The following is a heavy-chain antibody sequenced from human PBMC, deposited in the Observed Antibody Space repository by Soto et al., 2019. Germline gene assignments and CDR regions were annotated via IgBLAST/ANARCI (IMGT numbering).Heavy chain of an antibody. Sequence: ASVKVSCKASAYTFTNYGISWVRQAPGQGLEWMGWINTNSGGTNYAQSFQGRVTMARDTSISTAYMEVSRLRSDDTAVYYCARDREYFYYGMDVWGQGTTVTVSS. CDR2: INTNSGGT. CDR3: ARDREYFYYGMDV. V-gene: IGHV1-2*02. CDR1: AYTFTNYG. J-gene: IGHJ6*02.